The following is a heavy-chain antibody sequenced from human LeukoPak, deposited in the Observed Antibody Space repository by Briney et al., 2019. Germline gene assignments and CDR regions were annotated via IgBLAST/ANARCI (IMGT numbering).Heavy chain of an antibody. Sequence: ASVNVSCRSSGYTFTSYGISWVRQAPGQGLEWMGWISAYNGNTNYAQKLQGRVTMTTDTSTSTAYRELRSLRSDDTGVYYCARERGYSGSFYYYGMDVWGKGTTVTVSS. D-gene: IGHD5-12*01. V-gene: IGHV1-18*04. CDR1: GYTFTSYG. CDR2: ISAYNGNT. CDR3: ARERGYSGSFYYYGMDV. J-gene: IGHJ6*04.